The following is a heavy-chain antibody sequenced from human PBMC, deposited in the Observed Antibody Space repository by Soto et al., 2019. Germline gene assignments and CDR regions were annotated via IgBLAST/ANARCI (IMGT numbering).Heavy chain of an antibody. V-gene: IGHV3-33*01. CDR2: IWYDGSNK. D-gene: IGHD2-15*01. Sequence: QVQLVESGGGVVQPGRSLRLSCAASGFTFSSYGMHWVRQAPGKGLEWVAVIWYDGSNKYYADSVKGRFTISRDNSKNPLYRQMDSLRAEDTAVYYCARDGYCSGGSCYSVPVFDYWGQGTLVTVSS. CDR1: GFTFSSYG. J-gene: IGHJ4*02. CDR3: ARDGYCSGGSCYSVPVFDY.